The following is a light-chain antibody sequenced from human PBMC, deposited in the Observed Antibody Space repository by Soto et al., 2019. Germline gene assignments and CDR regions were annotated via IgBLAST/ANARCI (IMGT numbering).Light chain of an antibody. J-gene: IGLJ1*01. V-gene: IGLV2-8*01. CDR3: SSYAGSNNFV. CDR1: RRDVGGYKY. CDR2: EVS. Sequence: SALTQPPSGSGSPGQSVTISWTGTRRDVGGYKYFSWYQQPPGKAPKLMIYEVSKRPSGVPERFSGSKSGNTASLTVSGLQAEDEADYYCSSYAGSNNFVFGTGTKVTVL.